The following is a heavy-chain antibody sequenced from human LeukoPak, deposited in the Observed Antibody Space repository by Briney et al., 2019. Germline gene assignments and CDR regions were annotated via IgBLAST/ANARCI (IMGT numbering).Heavy chain of an antibody. CDR3: ASGESRWEDYDFWSGYYLYDY. V-gene: IGHV1-69*05. D-gene: IGHD3-3*01. J-gene: IGHJ4*02. CDR1: GGTFSSYA. Sequence: ASVKVSCKASGGTFSSYAISWVRQAPGQGLEWMGGIIPIFGTANYAQKFQGRVTITTDESTSTAYMELSSLRSEDTAVYYCASGESRWEDYDFWSGYYLYDYCGQGTLVTVSS. CDR2: IIPIFGTA.